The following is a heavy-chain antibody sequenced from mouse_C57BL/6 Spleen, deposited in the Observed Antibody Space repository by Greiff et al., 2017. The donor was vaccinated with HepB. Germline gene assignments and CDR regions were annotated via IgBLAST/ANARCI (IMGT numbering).Heavy chain of an antibody. J-gene: IGHJ1*03. CDR3: ARGDYSNFWYFDV. CDR2: IHPNSGST. D-gene: IGHD2-5*01. Sequence: QVQLQQSGAELVKPGASVKLSCKASGYTFTSYWMHWVKQRPGQGLEWIGMIHPNSGSTKYNEKFKSKATLTVDKSSSTAYMQLSSLTSEDSAVYYCARGDYSNFWYFDVWGTGTTVTVSS. V-gene: IGHV1-64*01. CDR1: GYTFTSYW.